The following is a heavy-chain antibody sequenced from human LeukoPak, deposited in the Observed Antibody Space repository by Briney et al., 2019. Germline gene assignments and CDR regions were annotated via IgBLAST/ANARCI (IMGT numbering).Heavy chain of an antibody. J-gene: IGHJ3*02. CDR1: GFTFSSYW. CDR3: ARALPIGREAFDI. Sequence: GGSLRLSCAASGFTFSSYWMSWVRQAPGKGLEWVANIKQDGSEKYYVDSVKGRFTISRDNAKNSLYLQMNSLRAEDTAVYYCARALPIGREAFDIWGQGTMVTVSS. CDR2: IKQDGSEK. D-gene: IGHD1-26*01. V-gene: IGHV3-7*01.